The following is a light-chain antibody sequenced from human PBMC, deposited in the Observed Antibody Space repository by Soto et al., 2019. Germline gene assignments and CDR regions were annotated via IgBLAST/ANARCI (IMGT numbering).Light chain of an antibody. CDR2: GAS. CDR3: QQRSNWPPPIT. J-gene: IGKJ5*01. Sequence: EIVLTQSPGTLSLSPGERATLSCRASQSVSSSYLAWYQQKPGQAPRLLIYGASNRATGIPDRFSGSGSGTDFTLTISRLEPEDFAVYYCQQRSNWPPPITFGQGTRLEIK. CDR1: QSVSSSY. V-gene: IGKV3D-20*02.